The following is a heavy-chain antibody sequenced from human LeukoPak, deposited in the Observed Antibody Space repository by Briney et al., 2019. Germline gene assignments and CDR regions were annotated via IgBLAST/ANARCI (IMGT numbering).Heavy chain of an antibody. CDR2: INPNSGGT. Sequence: ASVKVSCKASGYTFTGYYMHWVRQAPGQGLEWMGWINPNSGGTNYAQKFQDRVTMTRDTSTSTAYMELSRLRSDDTAVYYCARGDSSSSDFDYWGQGTLVTVSS. J-gene: IGHJ4*02. D-gene: IGHD6-6*01. CDR1: GYTFTGYY. V-gene: IGHV1-2*02. CDR3: ARGDSSSSDFDY.